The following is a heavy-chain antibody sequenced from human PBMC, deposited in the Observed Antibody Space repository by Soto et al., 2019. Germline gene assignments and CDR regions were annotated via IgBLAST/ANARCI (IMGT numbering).Heavy chain of an antibody. D-gene: IGHD3-22*01. CDR2: IIPIFGTA. CDR3: ASRYYYDSSGLYYYYYYGMDV. Sequence: ASVKVSCKASGGTFSSYAISWVRQAPGQGLEWMGGIIPIFGTANYAQKFQGRVTITADESTSTAYMELSSLRSEDTAVYYCASRYYYDSSGLYYYYYYGMDVWGQGTTVTVSS. V-gene: IGHV1-69*13. J-gene: IGHJ6*02. CDR1: GGTFSSYA.